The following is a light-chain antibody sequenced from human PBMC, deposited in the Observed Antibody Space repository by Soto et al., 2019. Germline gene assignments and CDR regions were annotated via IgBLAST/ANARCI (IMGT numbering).Light chain of an antibody. J-gene: IGLJ2*01. Sequence: QSVLTQPASVSGSPGQSIAISCTGTTSDIGAYKYVCWYQQHPGKVPKLMIYDVSNRPSGVPDRFSGSKSGNTASLTISGLQPEDEADYYCTSWTTSSTVVFGGVTKLTVL. CDR2: DVS. CDR3: TSWTTSSTVV. CDR1: TSDIGAYKY. V-gene: IGLV2-14*03.